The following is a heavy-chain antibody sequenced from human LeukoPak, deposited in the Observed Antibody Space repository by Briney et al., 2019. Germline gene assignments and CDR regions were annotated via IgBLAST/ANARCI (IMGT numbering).Heavy chain of an antibody. J-gene: IGHJ4*02. CDR2: ISYDGTKK. CDR1: VFTFSSFA. CDR3: ARAYCSSTSCYAPDY. D-gene: IGHD2-2*01. Sequence: PGGSLRLSCAASVFTFSSFAMHWVRQAPAKGLEWEAVISYDGTKKYYADSVKGRFTISRDNSNNTLYLQMNSLRAEDTAVYYCARAYCSSTSCYAPDYWGQGTLVTVSS. V-gene: IGHV3-30*01.